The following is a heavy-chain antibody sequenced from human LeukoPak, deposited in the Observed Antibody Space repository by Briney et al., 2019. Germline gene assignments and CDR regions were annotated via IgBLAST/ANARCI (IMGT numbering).Heavy chain of an antibody. D-gene: IGHD4-17*01. J-gene: IGHJ5*02. CDR3: ARDRAVTQDWVEFDP. V-gene: IGHV3-30*03. CDR1: GFSFISYG. CDR2: ISDDGRSK. Sequence: PGGSLRLSCAASGFSFISYGMHWARQAPGKGLEWVGVISDDGRSKDYADSVKGRFTISRDNSKNTMYLQMNRLRVEDTAVYFCARDRAVTQDWVEFDPWGQGTLVTVSS.